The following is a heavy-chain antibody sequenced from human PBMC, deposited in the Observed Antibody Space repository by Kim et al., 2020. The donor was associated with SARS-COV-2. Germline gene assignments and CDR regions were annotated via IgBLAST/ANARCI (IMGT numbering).Heavy chain of an antibody. V-gene: IGHV4-30-4*01. CDR2: IHDSGST. CDR3: ARDRDIAGSGKSSEY. D-gene: IGHD3-10*01. CDR1: GGSIGSGDYY. Sequence: SETLSLTCTVSGGSIGSGDYYWSWIRQPPGKGLEWIGFIHDSGSTYYNPSLRSRVIISADTSRNQLSLKLSSVTAADTAVYYCARDRDIAGSGKSSEYWG. J-gene: IGHJ4*01.